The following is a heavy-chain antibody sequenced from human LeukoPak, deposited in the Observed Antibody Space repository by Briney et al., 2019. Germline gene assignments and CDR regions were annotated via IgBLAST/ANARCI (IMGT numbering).Heavy chain of an antibody. D-gene: IGHD3-22*01. Sequence: ASVKVSCKASGYTFTRYGISWVRQAPGQGLEWMGWISAYNGNTNYAQKLQGRVTMTTDTSTSTAYMELRSLRSDDTAVYYCARGDYYDSSGYYPVGYFDYWGQGTLVTVSS. CDR2: ISAYNGNT. J-gene: IGHJ4*02. CDR3: ARGDYYDSSGYYPVGYFDY. V-gene: IGHV1-18*01. CDR1: GYTFTRYG.